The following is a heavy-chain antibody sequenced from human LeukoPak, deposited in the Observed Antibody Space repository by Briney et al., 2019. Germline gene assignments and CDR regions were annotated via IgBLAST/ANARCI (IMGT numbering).Heavy chain of an antibody. CDR1: GYTFIGYG. CDR3: ARDGDPLESLYYYGMDV. J-gene: IGHJ6*02. D-gene: IGHD3-3*01. CDR2: ISGYNGNT. V-gene: IGHV1-18*01. Sequence: APVKVSCKASGYTFIGYGISWVRQAPGQGLEWMGWISGYNGNTDYAQKLQGRVTMTTDTSTSTASMELRSLTSDDTAVYYCARDGDPLESLYYYGMDVWGQGTTVTVSS.